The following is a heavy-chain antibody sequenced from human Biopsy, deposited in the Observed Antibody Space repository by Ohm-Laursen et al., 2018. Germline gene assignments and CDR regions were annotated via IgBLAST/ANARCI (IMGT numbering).Heavy chain of an antibody. D-gene: IGHD2-8*01. V-gene: IGHV4-39*01. CDR3: ARHDGNGPFALDS. Sequence: SDTLSLTCTVSGGSISSGSNYWAWIRQPPGKGLEWIGSVYHSGTTYYSPSLKSRVTISVDPSKNQLSLKVTSVTAADTAAYYCARHDGNGPFALDSWGQGTLVTVSS. J-gene: IGHJ4*02. CDR1: GGSISSGSNY. CDR2: VYHSGTT.